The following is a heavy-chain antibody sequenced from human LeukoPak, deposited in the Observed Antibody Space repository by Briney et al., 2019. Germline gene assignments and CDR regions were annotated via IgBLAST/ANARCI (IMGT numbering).Heavy chain of an antibody. Sequence: ASVKVSCKASGYTFTSYDINWVRQATGQGLEWMGWMNPNSGNTGYAQKFQGRVTMTRNTSISTAYMELSSLRSEDSAVYYCARGRAVNNWCDPWGQGTLVTVSS. CDR2: MNPNSGNT. J-gene: IGHJ5*02. CDR3: ARGRAVNNWCDP. D-gene: IGHD6-19*01. CDR1: GYTFTSYD. V-gene: IGHV1-8*01.